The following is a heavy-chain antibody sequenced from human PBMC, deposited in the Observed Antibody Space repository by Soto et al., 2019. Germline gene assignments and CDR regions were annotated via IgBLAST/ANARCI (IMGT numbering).Heavy chain of an antibody. D-gene: IGHD5-18*01. CDR1: GYIFRRHA. CDR3: AREGGYTYGLGRGHPFDP. J-gene: IGHJ5*02. V-gene: IGHV1-69*01. Sequence: QVHLVQSGAEVKKPGSSVTVSCKASGYIFRRHAISWVQQVPGQGLEWMGGIIPLFGTPKYAQKFKGRVTISADELTSTAYMELRGLRSEDTAVYYCAREGGYTYGLGRGHPFDPWGQGTLVSVSS. CDR2: IIPLFGTP.